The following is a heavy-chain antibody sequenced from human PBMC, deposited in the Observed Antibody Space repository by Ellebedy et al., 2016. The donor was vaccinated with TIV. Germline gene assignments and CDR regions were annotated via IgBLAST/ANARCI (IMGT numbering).Heavy chain of an antibody. CDR1: GFPFSTYV. Sequence: GGSLRLSCAASGFPFSTYVMHWVRQAPGKGLEWAAVIWSDGSSKYYADSVKGRFTISGDSSKNTVYLQMTSLRADDPAVYYCARGGYCSSTSCAPADAFDVWGPGTEVTISS. V-gene: IGHV3-33*01. J-gene: IGHJ3*01. CDR3: ARGGYCSSTSCAPADAFDV. CDR2: IWSDGSSK. D-gene: IGHD2-2*01.